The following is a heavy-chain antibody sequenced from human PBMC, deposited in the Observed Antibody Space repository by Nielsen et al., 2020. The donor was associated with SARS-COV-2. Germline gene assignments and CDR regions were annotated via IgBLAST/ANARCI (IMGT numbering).Heavy chain of an antibody. CDR1: GFTFSSYS. CDR3: AKVTESGWYAEFDY. Sequence: GESLKISCAASGFTFSSYSMNWVRQAPGKGLEWVSSISSSSSYIYYADSVKGRFTISRDNSKNTLYLQMNSLRAEDTAVYYCAKVTESGWYAEFDYWGQGTLVTVSS. CDR2: ISSSSSYI. J-gene: IGHJ4*02. V-gene: IGHV3-21*04. D-gene: IGHD6-19*01.